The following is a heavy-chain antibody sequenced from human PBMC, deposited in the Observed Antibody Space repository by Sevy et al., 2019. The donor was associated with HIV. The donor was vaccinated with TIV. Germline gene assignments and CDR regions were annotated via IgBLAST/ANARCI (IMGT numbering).Heavy chain of an antibody. CDR1: GFTFNNYW. J-gene: IGHJ4*02. D-gene: IGHD7-27*01. V-gene: IGHV3-7*03. CDR2: KKQDGSDK. Sequence: GGSLRLSCAASGFTFNNYWMTWVRQAPGKGLEGVANKKQDGSDKYDMETVKGRFNISRDNTTNSRYLQLNSRRAEDTAVYYCARSWDYWGQMGYWGQGTLVTVSS. CDR3: ARSWDYWGQMGY.